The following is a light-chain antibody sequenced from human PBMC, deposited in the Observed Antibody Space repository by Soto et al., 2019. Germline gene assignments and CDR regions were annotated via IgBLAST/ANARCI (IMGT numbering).Light chain of an antibody. CDR3: AAWDASLNGWV. Sequence: QSVLTQPPSASGTPGQRVTISCSGSNSNIGSNTVNWYQQVPGTAPKLLIYSNNQRPSGVPDRFSGSKSGTSASLAISGLQSEDEADYSCAAWDASLNGWVFGGGTQLTVL. V-gene: IGLV1-44*01. CDR1: NSNIGSNT. J-gene: IGLJ3*02. CDR2: SNN.